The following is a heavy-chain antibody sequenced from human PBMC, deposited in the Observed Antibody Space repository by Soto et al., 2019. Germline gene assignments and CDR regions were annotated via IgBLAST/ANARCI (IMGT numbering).Heavy chain of an antibody. CDR1: GFSISSGCF. V-gene: IGHV4-38-2*02. CDR3: ARDSSGYYWFDP. J-gene: IGHJ5*02. D-gene: IGHD3-22*01. Sequence: SETLSLTCAVSGFSISSGCFWGWIRQPPGKGPEWLGSIYHSGTTYYNPSVKGRVTISVDTSKNKFSLKMSSVTAADTAVYYCARDSSGYYWFDPWGQGTLVTVSS. CDR2: IYHSGTT.